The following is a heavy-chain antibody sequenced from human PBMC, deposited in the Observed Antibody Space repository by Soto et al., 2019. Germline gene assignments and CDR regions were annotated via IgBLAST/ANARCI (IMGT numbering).Heavy chain of an antibody. Sequence: PSETLSLTCAVYGGSFSGYYWSWIRQPPGKGLEWIGEINHSGSTNYNPSLKSRVTISVDTSKNQFSLKLSSVTAADTAVYYCAGGHYYDSSGYSQFDYWGQGTLVTVPS. J-gene: IGHJ4*02. D-gene: IGHD3-22*01. V-gene: IGHV4-34*01. CDR2: INHSGST. CDR1: GGSFSGYY. CDR3: AGGHYYDSSGYSQFDY.